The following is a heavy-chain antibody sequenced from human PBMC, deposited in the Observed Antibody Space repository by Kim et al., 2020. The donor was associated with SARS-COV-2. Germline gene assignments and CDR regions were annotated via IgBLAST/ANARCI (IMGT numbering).Heavy chain of an antibody. J-gene: IGHJ5*02. Sequence: ASVKVSCKASGYTFTSYAMHWVRQAPGQRLEWMGWINAGNGNTKYSQKFQGRVTITRDTSASTAYMELSSLRSEDTAVYYCARDKDIVVVPAANGWFDPWGQGTLVTFSS. V-gene: IGHV1-3*01. CDR1: GYTFTSYA. CDR2: INAGNGNT. CDR3: ARDKDIVVVPAANGWFDP. D-gene: IGHD2-2*01.